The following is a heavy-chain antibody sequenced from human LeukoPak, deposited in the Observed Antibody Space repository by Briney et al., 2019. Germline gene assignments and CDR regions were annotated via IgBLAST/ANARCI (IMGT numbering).Heavy chain of an antibody. CDR1: GFTFSSYW. J-gene: IGHJ4*02. V-gene: IGHV3-7*01. CDR3: ARDPAPLYYYDSSGS. CDR2: IKQDGSEK. D-gene: IGHD3-22*01. Sequence: TGGSLRLSCAASGFTFSSYWMSWVRQAPGKGLEWVANIKQDGSEKYYVDSVKGRFTISRDNAKNSLYLQMNSLRAEDTAVYYCARDPAPLYYYDSSGSWGQGTLVTVSS.